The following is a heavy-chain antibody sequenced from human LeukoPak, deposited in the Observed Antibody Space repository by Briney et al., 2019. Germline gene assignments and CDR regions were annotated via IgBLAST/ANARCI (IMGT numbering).Heavy chain of an antibody. V-gene: IGHV3-23*01. CDR3: AGRRTGYSSGYGH. J-gene: IGHJ4*02. D-gene: IGHD5-18*01. CDR1: GFTFSSYA. CDR2: ISGSAHKI. Sequence: GGSLRLSCAASGFTFSSYAVSWVRQAPEKGLDWVSVISGSAHKIRYADSVKGRFTISRDNSENIVYLQMNNLRVEDTAVYYCAGRRTGYSSGYGHWGQGTLVTVSS.